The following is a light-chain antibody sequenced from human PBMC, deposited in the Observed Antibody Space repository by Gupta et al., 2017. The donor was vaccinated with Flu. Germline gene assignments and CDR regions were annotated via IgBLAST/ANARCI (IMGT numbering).Light chain of an antibody. CDR2: AAS. CDR1: QSVSTK. V-gene: IGKV3-15*01. Sequence: PVTLSLSPGERATLSCRASQSVSTKLAWYQQRPGQPPRLLIYAASTRATGVPARFSGSGSGAXFTLTIXSLQSEDFVLYYCQQYNDWPRTFGXGTKVEFK. CDR3: QQYNDWPRT. J-gene: IGKJ1*01.